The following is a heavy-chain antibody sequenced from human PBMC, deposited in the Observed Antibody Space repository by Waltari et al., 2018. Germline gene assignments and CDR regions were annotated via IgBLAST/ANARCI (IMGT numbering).Heavy chain of an antibody. J-gene: IGHJ5*02. CDR2: IIPIFGTA. D-gene: IGHD2-2*01. V-gene: IGHV1-69*01. CDR1: GGTFSGYA. CDR3: ASEMWDIVVVPAAMGGFDP. Sequence: QVQLVQSGAEVKKPGSSVKVSCKASGGTFSGYAISWVRQAPGQGLEGMGGIIPIFGTANYAQKFQGRVTITADESTSTAYMELSSLRSEDTAVYYCASEMWDIVVVPAAMGGFDPWGQGTLVTVSS.